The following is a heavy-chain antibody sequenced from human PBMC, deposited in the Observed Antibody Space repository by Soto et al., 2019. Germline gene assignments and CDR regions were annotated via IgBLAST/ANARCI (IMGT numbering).Heavy chain of an antibody. J-gene: IGHJ4*03. CDR3: ARSSADILDF. CDR2: MDPNRGHS. D-gene: IGHD2-15*01. CDR1: GYNISSYD. Sequence: ASVKVSCKASGYNISSYDIIWVRQAAGQGLEWMGWMDPNRGHSDSVQNFRGRVTMTTNISASTAYMDLSTLRSEDTAVYYCARSSADILDFWGQGTLVTVSS. V-gene: IGHV1-8*01.